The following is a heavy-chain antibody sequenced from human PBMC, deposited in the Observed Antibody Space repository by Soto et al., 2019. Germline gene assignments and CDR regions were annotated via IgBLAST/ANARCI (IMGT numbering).Heavy chain of an antibody. V-gene: IGHV1-46*01. J-gene: IGHJ4*02. Sequence: GASVKVSCKASGYTFTSYYMYWVRQAPGQGLEWMGIINPSGGSTSYVQKFQGRVTMTRDTSTSTVYMELSSLRSEDTAVYYCARDLWAGYSSGWYYFDYWGQGTLVTVSS. CDR1: GYTFTSYY. CDR3: ARDLWAGYSSGWYYFDY. D-gene: IGHD6-19*01. CDR2: INPSGGST.